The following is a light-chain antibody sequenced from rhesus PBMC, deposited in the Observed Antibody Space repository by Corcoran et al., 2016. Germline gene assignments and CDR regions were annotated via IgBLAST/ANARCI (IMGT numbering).Light chain of an antibody. V-gene: IGKV3-42*02. J-gene: IGKJ1*01. CDR2: HAS. Sequence: ETVVTQSPATLSLSPGERATLSCRASQSVGSNLAWYQQKPGQAPNLLLYHASIRATGIPDRFSGSGSEIEFTLTIHSLEPEDVGAYYCQQYNNRRTFGPGTKVEIK. CDR3: QQYNNRRT. CDR1: QSVGSN.